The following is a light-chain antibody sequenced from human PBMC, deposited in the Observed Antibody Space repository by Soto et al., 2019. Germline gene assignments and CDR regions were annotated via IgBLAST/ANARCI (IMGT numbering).Light chain of an antibody. CDR3: QSYDSSLSDWV. V-gene: IGLV2-23*02. J-gene: IGLJ3*02. Sequence: QSALAQPASVSGSPGQSITISCTGTSSDIGRYNLVSWYQQYPGEAPKLVIYDVTKRPSGVSDRFSASKSGNTASLTISGLQAEDEADYYCQSYDSSLSDWVFGGGTKLTVL. CDR1: SSDIGRYNL. CDR2: DVT.